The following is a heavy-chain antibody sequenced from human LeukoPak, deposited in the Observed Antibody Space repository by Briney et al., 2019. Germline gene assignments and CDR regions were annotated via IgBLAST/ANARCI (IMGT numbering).Heavy chain of an antibody. Sequence: ASVKVSCKASGYTFTGYCMHWVRQAPGQGLEWMGWINPNSGGTNYAQRFQGRVTMTRDTSISTAYMELSRLRSDDTAVYYCARGITMVRGVLFDYWGQGTLVTVSS. J-gene: IGHJ4*02. CDR1: GYTFTGYC. CDR2: INPNSGGT. D-gene: IGHD3-10*01. V-gene: IGHV1-2*02. CDR3: ARGITMVRGVLFDY.